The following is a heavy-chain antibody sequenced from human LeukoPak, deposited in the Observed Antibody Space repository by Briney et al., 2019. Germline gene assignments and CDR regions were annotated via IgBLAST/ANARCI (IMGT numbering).Heavy chain of an antibody. CDR1: GFTFSSYA. CDR2: ISYDGNNK. Sequence: GGSLRLSCAAPGFTFSSYAVNWVRQAPGKGLEWVAVISYDGNNKYYADSVKGRLTISRDNSKNTLYLQMNSLRAEDTAVYFCAREPHSSGSYYAFDYWGQGTLVTVSS. D-gene: IGHD1-26*01. CDR3: AREPHSSGSYYAFDY. V-gene: IGHV3-30*01. J-gene: IGHJ4*02.